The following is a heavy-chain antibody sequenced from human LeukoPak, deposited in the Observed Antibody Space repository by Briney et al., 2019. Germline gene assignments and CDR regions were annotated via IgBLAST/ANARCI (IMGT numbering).Heavy chain of an antibody. CDR3: ARDKGIAAAGTGSVDY. D-gene: IGHD6-13*01. J-gene: IGHJ4*02. CDR2: ISAYNGNT. Sequence: GASVKVSCKASGYTFTSYGISRVRQAPGQGLEWMGWISAYNGNTNYAQKLQGRVTMTTDTSTSTAYMELRSLRSDDTAVYYCARDKGIAAAGTGSVDYWGQGTLVTVSS. V-gene: IGHV1-18*01. CDR1: GYTFTSYG.